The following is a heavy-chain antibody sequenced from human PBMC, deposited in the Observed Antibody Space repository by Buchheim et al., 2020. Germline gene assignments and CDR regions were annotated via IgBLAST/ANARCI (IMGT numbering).Heavy chain of an antibody. D-gene: IGHD6-13*01. J-gene: IGHJ5*02. CDR3: ARGRYSSSWYGVGRWFDP. V-gene: IGHV4-4*02. CDR1: GVSISSSNW. Sequence: QVQLQESGPGLVEPSGTLSLTCAVSGVSISSSNWWSWVRQPPGEGLEWIGEMHHGGTTNYNPSLKSRVTISVDTSKNQFSLKLSSVTAADTAVYYCARGRYSSSWYGVGRWFDPWGQGTL. CDR2: MHHGGTT.